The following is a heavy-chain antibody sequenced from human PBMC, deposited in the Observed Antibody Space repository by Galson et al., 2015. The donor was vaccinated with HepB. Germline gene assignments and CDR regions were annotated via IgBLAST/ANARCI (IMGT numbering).Heavy chain of an antibody. J-gene: IGHJ3*02. V-gene: IGHV3-21*01. CDR3: AREFVGGYEGGDAFHN. D-gene: IGHD5-12*01. CDR1: GFTFSSYS. Sequence: SLRLSCAASGFTFSSYSMNWVRQAPGKGLEWVASISSSSSYIYYADSVKGRFTISRDNAKNSLYLQMNSLRAEDTAVYYCAREFVGGYEGGDAFHNWGQGTMVTVPS. CDR2: ISSSSSYI.